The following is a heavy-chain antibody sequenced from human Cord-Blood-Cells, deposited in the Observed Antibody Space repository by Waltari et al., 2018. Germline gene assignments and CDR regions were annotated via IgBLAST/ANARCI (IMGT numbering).Heavy chain of an antibody. CDR3: ARDTAYCSGGSCYRNWFDP. CDR1: GGSISSSY. D-gene: IGHD2-15*01. CDR2: IYTSGST. Sequence: QVQLQESGPGLVKPSETLSLTCTVSGGSISSSYWSWIRQPAGKGLEWIGRIYTSGSTNYNPSLKSRVTMSVDTSKNQFSLKLSSVTAADTAVYYCARDTAYCSGGSCYRNWFDPWGQGTLVTVSS. V-gene: IGHV4-4*07. J-gene: IGHJ5*02.